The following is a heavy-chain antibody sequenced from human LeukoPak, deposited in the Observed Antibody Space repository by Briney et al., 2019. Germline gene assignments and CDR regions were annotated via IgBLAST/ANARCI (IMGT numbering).Heavy chain of an antibody. CDR3: VKGQGFILHF. V-gene: IGHV3-53*01. CDR1: GFTFSDYY. D-gene: IGHD2/OR15-2a*01. Sequence: GGSLRLSCAASGFTFSDYYMSWIRQAPGKGLEWVSVIEPGNSAYYADSVQGRFTISRDKSKNTLYLQMNSLRAEDTGVYYCVKGQGFILHFWGQGTLVTVSS. CDR2: IEPGNSA. J-gene: IGHJ4*02.